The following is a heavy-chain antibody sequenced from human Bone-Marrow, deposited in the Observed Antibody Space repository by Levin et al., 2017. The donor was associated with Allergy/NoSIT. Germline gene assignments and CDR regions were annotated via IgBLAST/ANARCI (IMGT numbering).Heavy chain of an antibody. CDR2: ITWNAVTT. CDR1: GFTFDDSG. Sequence: GGSLRLSCAASGFTFDDSGMGWVRQVPGKGLEWVSGITWNAVTTDYADSVKGRFTISRDNVKNSLYLQMNSLRAEDTAVYYCARDRGGFGELLYFFDSWGQGTLVTVSS. D-gene: IGHD3-10*01. V-gene: IGHV3-20*04. J-gene: IGHJ4*02. CDR3: ARDRGGFGELLYFFDS.